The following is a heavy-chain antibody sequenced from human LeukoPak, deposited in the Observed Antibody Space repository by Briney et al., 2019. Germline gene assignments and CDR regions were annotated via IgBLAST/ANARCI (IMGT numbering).Heavy chain of an antibody. V-gene: IGHV3-33*06. CDR2: IWYDGSNK. Sequence: GGSLRLSCAASGFTFSSYGMHWVRQAPGKGLEWVAVIWYDGSNKYYADSVKGRFTISRDNSKNTLFLQMNSLRAEDTAVYYCAKDPPRHYYDSSGYSGYWGQGTLVTVSS. CDR3: AKDPPRHYYDSSGYSGY. D-gene: IGHD3-22*01. J-gene: IGHJ4*02. CDR1: GFTFSSYG.